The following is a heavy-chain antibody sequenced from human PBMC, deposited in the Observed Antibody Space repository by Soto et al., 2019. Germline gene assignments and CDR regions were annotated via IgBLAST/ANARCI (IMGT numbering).Heavy chain of an antibody. CDR2: IYYIGST. V-gene: IGHV4-30-4*01. Sequence: SETLSLTCTVSGGSISSGDYYWSWIRQRPGKGVEWIGYIYYIGSTYYNPSLKSRVTISVDTSKNQCYVNLTSFTSSYTAVYYFARSSCDSTPAIDYLGQGTLVTVSS. J-gene: IGHJ4*02. CDR1: GGSISSGDYY. D-gene: IGHD2-2*02. CDR3: ARSSCDSTPAIDY.